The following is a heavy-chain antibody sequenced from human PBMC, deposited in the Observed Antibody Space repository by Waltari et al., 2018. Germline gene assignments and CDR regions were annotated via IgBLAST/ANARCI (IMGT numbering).Heavy chain of an antibody. D-gene: IGHD2-21*02. J-gene: IGHJ5*01. CDR1: GFTFSGFG. CDR3: ARDSQRFVVVTSTPLNNWFDS. V-gene: IGHV3-33*01. Sequence: QVPLVESGGGVVQPGRCLRLSCAPSGFTFSGFGMPWVRQAPGKGLEWVAGICYDGSHEYYVDSVKGRFSISRDNSKNTLYLQMDSLRPDDTAVYYCARDSQRFVVVTSTPLNNWFDSWGQGTLVTVSS. CDR2: ICYDGSHE.